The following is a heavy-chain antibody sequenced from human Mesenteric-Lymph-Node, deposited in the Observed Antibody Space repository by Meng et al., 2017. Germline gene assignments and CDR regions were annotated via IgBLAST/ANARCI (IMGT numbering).Heavy chain of an antibody. CDR2: ISSSGSTI. V-gene: IGHV3-48*03. D-gene: IGHD3-10*01. CDR3: ARDPGTIPEKINYYFDH. Sequence: GGSLRLSCAASGFTFSSYEMNWVRQAPGKGLEWVSYISSSGSTIYYADSVKGRFTISRDNAKNSLYLQMNSLRAEDTAVYYCARDPGTIPEKINYYFDHWGQGTLVTVSS. CDR1: GFTFSSYE. J-gene: IGHJ4*02.